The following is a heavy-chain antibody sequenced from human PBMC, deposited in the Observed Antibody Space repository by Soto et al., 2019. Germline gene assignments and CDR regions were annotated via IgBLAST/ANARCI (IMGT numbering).Heavy chain of an antibody. Sequence: PSETLSLTCTVSGNSIATGAYYWSWIRQHPGKGLEWIGYISYSGTTYYNPSLKSRFTISLDMSQNQFSLILTAVTAADTAVYYCARVGRSTTPLGASDIWGPGTMVTVSS. CDR2: ISYSGTT. D-gene: IGHD2-2*01. J-gene: IGHJ3*02. V-gene: IGHV4-31*03. CDR3: ARVGRSTTPLGASDI. CDR1: GNSIATGAYY.